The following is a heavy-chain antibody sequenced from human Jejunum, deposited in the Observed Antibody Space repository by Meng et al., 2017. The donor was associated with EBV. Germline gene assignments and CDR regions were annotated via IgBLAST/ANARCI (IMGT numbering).Heavy chain of an antibody. Sequence: VQVREARPGLVKPSGTLSLTCGVSGDSIISTDTWWSWVRQPPGKGLEWIGEIFHAGNTNYNLSLKSQVTMSVDTSKNQFSLNLSSVTAADSAVYYCARGSHYTWDVWGQGTLVTVSS. CDR2: IFHAGNT. V-gene: IGHV4-4*02. D-gene: IGHD3-16*01. CDR1: GDSIISTDTW. J-gene: IGHJ4*02. CDR3: ARGSHYTWDV.